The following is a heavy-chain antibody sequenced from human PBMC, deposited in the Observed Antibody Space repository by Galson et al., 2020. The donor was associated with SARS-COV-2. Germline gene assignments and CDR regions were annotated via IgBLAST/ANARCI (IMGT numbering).Heavy chain of an antibody. V-gene: IGHV1-3*01. J-gene: IGHJ3*02. Sequence: ASVKVSCKASGYTFTSYLMNWVRQAPGQRPEWLGWIDAATGGTKSSQSLQGRLTLTRDTSANTAYLELSTLTSEDTAVYFCARPVCAGDCQAFDIWGQGTSVTVSS. CDR1: GYTFTSYL. CDR3: ARPVCAGDCQAFDI. CDR2: IDAATGGT. D-gene: IGHD2-21*02.